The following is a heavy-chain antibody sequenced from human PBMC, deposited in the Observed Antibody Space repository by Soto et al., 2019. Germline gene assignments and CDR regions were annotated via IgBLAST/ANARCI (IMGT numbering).Heavy chain of an antibody. Sequence: ASVKVSCKASGYTFANYAMHWVRQAPGQRLEWMGWINAGNGNTKYSQKFQGRVTITRDTSASTAYMELSSLRSEDTAVYYCARGGSLYWYFDLWGRGTLVTVSS. D-gene: IGHD1-26*01. J-gene: IGHJ2*01. CDR1: GYTFANYA. CDR2: INAGNGNT. CDR3: ARGGSLYWYFDL. V-gene: IGHV1-3*01.